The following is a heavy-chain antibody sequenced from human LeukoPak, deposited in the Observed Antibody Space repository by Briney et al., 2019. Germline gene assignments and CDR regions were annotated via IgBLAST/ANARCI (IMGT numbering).Heavy chain of an antibody. CDR2: IYYSGST. Sequence: PSETLSLTCTVSGGSISSGDYYWSWIRQPPGKGLEWIGYIYYSGSTYYNPSLKSRVTISVDTSKNQFSLKLSSVTAADTAVYYCARSPLYSSGWYVFDYWGQGTLVTVSS. CDR1: GGSISSGDYY. D-gene: IGHD6-19*01. V-gene: IGHV4-30-4*08. J-gene: IGHJ4*02. CDR3: ARSPLYSSGWYVFDY.